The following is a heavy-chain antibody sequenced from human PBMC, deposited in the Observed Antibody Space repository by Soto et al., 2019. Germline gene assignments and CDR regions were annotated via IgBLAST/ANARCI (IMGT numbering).Heavy chain of an antibody. CDR2: INSDGSST. CDR1: GCTFSSYW. D-gene: IGHD2-15*01. V-gene: IGHV3-74*01. CDR3: VRTSLVVAAATREDY. J-gene: IGHJ4*02. Sequence: EVQLVESGGGLVQPGGSLRLSCAASGCTFSSYWMHWVRQAPGKGLVWVSRINSDGSSTSYADSVKGRFTISRDNAKNTLYLQMNSLRAEGTAVYYCVRTSLVVAAATREDYWGQGTLVTVSS.